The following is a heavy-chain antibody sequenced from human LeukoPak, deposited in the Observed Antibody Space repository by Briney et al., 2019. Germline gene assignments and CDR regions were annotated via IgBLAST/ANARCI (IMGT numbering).Heavy chain of an antibody. CDR1: GFTFDDYG. D-gene: IGHD6-13*01. CDR2: INWNGGST. Sequence: GGSLRLSCAASGFTFDDYGMSWVRQAPGKGLEWVSGINWNGGSTGYADSVKGRFTISRDNAKNPLYLQMNSLRAEDTALYYCARDLRYSSSWYAFDIWGQGTMVTVSS. J-gene: IGHJ3*02. CDR3: ARDLRYSSSWYAFDI. V-gene: IGHV3-20*04.